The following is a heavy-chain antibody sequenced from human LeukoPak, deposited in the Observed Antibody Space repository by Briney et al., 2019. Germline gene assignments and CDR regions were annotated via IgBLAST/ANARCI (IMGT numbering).Heavy chain of an antibody. V-gene: IGHV3-30*04. CDR2: ISYDGTNK. Sequence: GRSLRLSCAAAGFTFSSYPMHWVRQAPDKGLEWVAVISYDGTNKHFADSVKGRFTISRDSSKNTLYLQMNSLRAEDRAVYYCARAVPDDSSGWLDAFDIWGQGTMVTVSS. J-gene: IGHJ3*02. CDR1: GFTFSSYP. D-gene: IGHD6-19*01. CDR3: ARAVPDDSSGWLDAFDI.